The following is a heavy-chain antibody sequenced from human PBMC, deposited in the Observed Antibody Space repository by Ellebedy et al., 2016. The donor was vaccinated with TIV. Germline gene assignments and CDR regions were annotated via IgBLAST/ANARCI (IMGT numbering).Heavy chain of an antibody. CDR1: GYSFTGRY. D-gene: IGHD3-9*01. J-gene: IGHJ3*02. V-gene: IGHV1-2*02. CDR3: ATDPRTHYDVLTGYSWEGDAFDI. Sequence: ASVKVSCKASGYSFTGRYIHWVRRAPGQGLEWMGWINPNTGGTYSAQNFQVRATMTRDTPTSTAYMELSRLRSEDTALYYCATDPRTHYDVLTGYSWEGDAFDIWGQGTMVTVSS. CDR2: INPNTGGT.